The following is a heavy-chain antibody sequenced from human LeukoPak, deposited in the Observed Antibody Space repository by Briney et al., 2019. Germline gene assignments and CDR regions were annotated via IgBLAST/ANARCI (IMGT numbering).Heavy chain of an antibody. D-gene: IGHD6-19*01. V-gene: IGHV3-33*01. CDR2: IWYDGSNK. CDR3: ARDAVAVRSGYFDY. Sequence: GGSLRLSCAASGFTFSSYGMHWVRQAPGKGLEWVAVIWYDGSNKYYADSMKGRFTISRDNSRNTLYLQMNSLRAEDTAVYYCARDAVAVRSGYFDYWGQGTLVTVSS. J-gene: IGHJ4*02. CDR1: GFTFSSYG.